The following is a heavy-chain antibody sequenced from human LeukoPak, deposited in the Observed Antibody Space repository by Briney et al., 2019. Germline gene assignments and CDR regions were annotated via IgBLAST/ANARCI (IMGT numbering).Heavy chain of an antibody. CDR2: IYPYSGDT. Sequence: ASVKVSCKASGYTFTGYYIHWVRQAPGQGLEWMGWIYPYSGDTNYAQKFQGRVTITADKSTSTAYMELSSLRSEDTAVYYCARVGMKTTVTTPDYWGQGTLVTVSS. D-gene: IGHD4-11*01. J-gene: IGHJ4*02. CDR1: GYTFTGYY. V-gene: IGHV1-2*02. CDR3: ARVGMKTTVTTPDY.